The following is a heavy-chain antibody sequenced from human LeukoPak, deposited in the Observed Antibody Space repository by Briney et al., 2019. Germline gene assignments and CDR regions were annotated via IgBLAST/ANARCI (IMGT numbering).Heavy chain of an antibody. V-gene: IGHV3-7*04. Sequence: GGSLRLSCAASGLTFSGYWMSWVRQAPGKRLEWVANIKPDGSDKYYVDSVKGRFTISRENAKNSLYLHMNSLRAEDTAVYYCARERIQLWSHDYWGQRTLVTVSS. CDR2: IKPDGSDK. D-gene: IGHD5-18*01. CDR3: ARERIQLWSHDY. J-gene: IGHJ4*02. CDR1: GLTFSGYW.